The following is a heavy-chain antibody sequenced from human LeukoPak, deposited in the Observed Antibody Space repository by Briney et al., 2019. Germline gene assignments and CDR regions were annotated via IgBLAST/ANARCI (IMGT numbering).Heavy chain of an antibody. CDR3: ARNPSGFYYYYYGMDV. D-gene: IGHD7-27*01. CDR2: INSDGSST. Sequence: GVSLRLSCAASGFTFSSYWMHWVRQAPGKGLVWVSRINSDGSSTSYADSVKGRFTISRDNAKNTLYLQMNSLRAEDTAVYYCARNPSGFYYYYYGMDVWGQGTTVTVYS. V-gene: IGHV3-74*01. J-gene: IGHJ6*02. CDR1: GFTFSSYW.